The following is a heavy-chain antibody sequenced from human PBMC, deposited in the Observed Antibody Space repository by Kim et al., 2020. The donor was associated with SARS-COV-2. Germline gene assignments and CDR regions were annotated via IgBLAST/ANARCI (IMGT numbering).Heavy chain of an antibody. CDR3: AKDYDFWSGYYIPPLDY. J-gene: IGHJ4*02. CDR1: GFTFSSYA. V-gene: IGHV3-23*01. Sequence: GGSLRLSCAASGFTFSSYAMSWVRQAPGKGLEWVSAISGSGGSTYYADSVKGRFTISRDNSKNTLYLQMNSLRAEDTAVYYCAKDYDFWSGYYIPPLDYWGQGTLVTVSS. D-gene: IGHD3-3*01. CDR2: ISGSGGST.